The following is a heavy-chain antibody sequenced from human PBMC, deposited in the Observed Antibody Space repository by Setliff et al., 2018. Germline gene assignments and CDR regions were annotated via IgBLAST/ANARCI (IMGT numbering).Heavy chain of an antibody. CDR2: LHYTGST. V-gene: IGHV4-39*01. D-gene: IGHD3-10*01. Sequence: LETLSLTCTVSGDSISSSDFYWGWIRQPPGKGLEWIGSLHYTGSTFYNPSLKSRATVIVHTSKKQFSLKLKSMTAADAGVYYCARHVLYGSGSYGLNYWSQGTLVTVSS. CDR1: GDSISSSDFY. CDR3: ARHVLYGSGSYGLNY. J-gene: IGHJ4*02.